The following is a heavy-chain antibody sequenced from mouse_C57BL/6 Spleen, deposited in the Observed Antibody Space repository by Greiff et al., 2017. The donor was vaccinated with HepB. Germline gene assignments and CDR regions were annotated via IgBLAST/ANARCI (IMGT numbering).Heavy chain of an antibody. CDR2: IDPSDSET. Sequence: QVQLKQPGAELVRPGSSVKLSCKASGYTFTSYWMHWVKQRPIQGLEWIGNIDPSDSETHYNQKFKDKATLTVDKSSSTAYMQLSSLTSEDSAVYYCARRLGSSYYWYFDVWGTGTTVTVSS. CDR3: ARRLGSSYYWYFDV. CDR1: GYTFTSYW. D-gene: IGHD1-1*01. J-gene: IGHJ1*03. V-gene: IGHV1-52*01.